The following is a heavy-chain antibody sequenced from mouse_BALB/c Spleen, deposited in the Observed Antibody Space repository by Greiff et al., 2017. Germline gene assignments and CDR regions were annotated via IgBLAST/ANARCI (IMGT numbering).Heavy chain of an antibody. CDR1: GYTFTSYW. CDR3: ARYRHYAMDY. D-gene: IGHD5-1-1*01. J-gene: IGHJ4*01. CDR2: IYPGDGDT. V-gene: IGHV1-87*01. Sequence: QVQLQQSGAELARPGASVKLSCKASGYTFTSYWMQWVKQRPGQGLEWIGAIYPGDGDTRYTQKFKGKATLTADKSSSTAYMQLSSLASEDSAVYYCARYRHYAMDYWGQGTSVTVSS.